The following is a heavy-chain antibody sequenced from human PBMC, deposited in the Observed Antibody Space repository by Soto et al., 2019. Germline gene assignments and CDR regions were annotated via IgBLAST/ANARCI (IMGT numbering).Heavy chain of an antibody. CDR1: GGTFSSYT. Sequence: ASVKVSCKASGGTFSSYTISWVRQAPGQGLEWMGRIIPILGIANYAQKFQGRVTITADKSTSTAYMELSSLRSEDTAVYYCAREAGYSGYDPVDYWGQGTLVTVSS. CDR2: IIPILGIA. D-gene: IGHD5-12*01. V-gene: IGHV1-69*04. CDR3: AREAGYSGYDPVDY. J-gene: IGHJ4*02.